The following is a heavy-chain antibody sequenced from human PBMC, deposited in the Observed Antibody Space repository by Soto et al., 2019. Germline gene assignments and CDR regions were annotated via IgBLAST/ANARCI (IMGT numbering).Heavy chain of an antibody. J-gene: IGHJ4*02. CDR1: GFTFSSYW. V-gene: IGHV3-7*01. D-gene: IGHD2-2*02. Sequence: GGSLRLSCAASGFTFSSYWMSWVRQAPGKGLEWVANIKQDGSEKYYVDSVKGRFTISRDNAKNSLYLQMNSLRAEDTAVYYCARGKDIVVVPAAIPLDYWGQGTLVTVSS. CDR2: IKQDGSEK. CDR3: ARGKDIVVVPAAIPLDY.